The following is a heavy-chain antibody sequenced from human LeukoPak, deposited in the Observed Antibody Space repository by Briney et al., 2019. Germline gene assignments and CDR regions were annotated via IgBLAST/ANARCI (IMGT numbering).Heavy chain of an antibody. V-gene: IGHV4-34*01. D-gene: IGHD3-9*01. CDR2: INHSGST. J-gene: IGHJ3*02. Sequence: SETLSLTCAVYGGSFSGYYWSWIRHPPGKGREWIGEINHSGSTNYNPSLKSRVTISVETSKNQFSLKLSSVTAADTAVYYCGRGPEGTVFDWLLSDAFDIWGQGTMVTVSS. CDR1: GGSFSGYY. CDR3: GRGPEGTVFDWLLSDAFDI.